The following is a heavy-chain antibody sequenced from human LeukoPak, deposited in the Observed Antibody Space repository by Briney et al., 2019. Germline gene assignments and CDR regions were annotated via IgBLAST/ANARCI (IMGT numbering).Heavy chain of an antibody. CDR2: MSYSGST. CDR3: ASGHSGYELDYYYYYMDV. V-gene: IGHV4-39*01. CDR1: GASMSSASYS. J-gene: IGHJ6*03. D-gene: IGHD5-12*01. Sequence: PSETLSLTCTVSGASMSSASYSWGWIRQPPGKGLQWIGTMSYSGSTYYNPSLSLKSRVTISVDTSRNQFSLKLSSVTAADTAVYYCASGHSGYELDYYYYYMDVWGKGTTVTVSS.